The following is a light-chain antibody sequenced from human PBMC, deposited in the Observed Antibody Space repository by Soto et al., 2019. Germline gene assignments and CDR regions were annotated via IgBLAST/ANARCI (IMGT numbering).Light chain of an antibody. CDR2: GAS. Sequence: EIVMTQSPATLSVSPGERATLSCRASQGVGSNLAWYQQKPGQAPRLLLIGASTRATGIPARFSGGGSGTEFTLTISSLQSEDFAVYYCQQYNAWPLAFGGGTNVEIK. CDR1: QGVGSN. V-gene: IGKV3-15*01. CDR3: QQYNAWPLA. J-gene: IGKJ4*01.